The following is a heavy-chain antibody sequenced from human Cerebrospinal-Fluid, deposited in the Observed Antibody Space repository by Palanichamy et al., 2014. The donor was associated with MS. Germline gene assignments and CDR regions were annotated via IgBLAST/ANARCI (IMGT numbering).Heavy chain of an antibody. CDR1: GDSITSGSYH. Sequence: QVQLQESGPGLVKPSQTLSLTCAVSGDSITSGSYHWSWIRQLPGEGLEWIGYFYYSGSTHYNPSLKSRVTFSVDSSKKSYSLKLSSVTAADTAVYYCARAQQWSDGKYFDLWGRGTLVTVSS. D-gene: IGHD2-8*01. CDR2: FYYSGST. J-gene: IGHJ2*01. V-gene: IGHV4-31*11. CDR3: ARAQQWSDGKYFDL.